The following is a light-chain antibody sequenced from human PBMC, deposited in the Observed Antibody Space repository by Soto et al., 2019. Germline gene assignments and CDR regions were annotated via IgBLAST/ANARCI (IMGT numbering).Light chain of an antibody. V-gene: IGLV1-40*01. CDR2: SDF. CDR1: SSNFGAGHD. Sequence: QSVLTQPPSVSGAPGQTVTISCTGSSSNFGAGHDVNWYQQLPGSAPKLVIYSDFKRPSGVPARFSGSRSGTSASLAITGLQPEDEASYYCQAYDNSLRGWVFGGGTQLTV. CDR3: QAYDNSLRGWV. J-gene: IGLJ7*01.